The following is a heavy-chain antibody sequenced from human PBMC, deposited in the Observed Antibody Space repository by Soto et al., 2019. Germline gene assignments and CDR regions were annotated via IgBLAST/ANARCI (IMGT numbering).Heavy chain of an antibody. Sequence: QGQLVQSGAEVKKPGSSVKVSCKAYGGPFSTYVFNWVRQAPEQGLEWLGGILPISRTTYYAQTFQGRVTLTADESTSTAYMELRSLRSEDAAVYYCVRGVGNGGAYDPDYDYWGQGTLVTVSS. CDR2: ILPISRTT. V-gene: IGHV1-69*01. D-gene: IGHD5-12*01. CDR1: GGPFSTYV. CDR3: VRGVGNGGAYDPDYDY. J-gene: IGHJ4*02.